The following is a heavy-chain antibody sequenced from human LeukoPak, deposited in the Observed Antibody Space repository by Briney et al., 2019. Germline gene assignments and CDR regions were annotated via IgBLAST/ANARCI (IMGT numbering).Heavy chain of an antibody. V-gene: IGHV4-39*07. D-gene: IGHD4-17*01. CDR1: GGSISSTIYY. J-gene: IGHJ4*02. Sequence: SETLSLTCTVSGGSISSTIYYWGWIRQPPGKGLEWIGSIYYRGSTYYNPSLKSRVAISVDTSKNQFSLKLNSVTAADTAVYYCARAGYGDSDFDYWGQGTLVTVSS. CDR2: IYYRGST. CDR3: ARAGYGDSDFDY.